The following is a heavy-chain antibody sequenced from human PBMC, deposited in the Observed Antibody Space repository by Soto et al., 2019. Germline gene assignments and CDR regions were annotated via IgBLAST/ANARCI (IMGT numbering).Heavy chain of an antibody. V-gene: IGHV4-30-4*01. CDR1: GGSISSGDYY. CDR2: IYYSGST. CDR3: ARHLGYCISTSCYYWFDP. D-gene: IGHD2-2*01. J-gene: IGHJ5*02. Sequence: SETLSLTCTVSGGSISSGDYYWSWIRQPPGKGLEWIGHIYYSGSTYYNPSLKSRVTISVDTSKNQFSLKLSSVTAADTAVYYCARHLGYCISTSCYYWFDPWGQGTLVTVSS.